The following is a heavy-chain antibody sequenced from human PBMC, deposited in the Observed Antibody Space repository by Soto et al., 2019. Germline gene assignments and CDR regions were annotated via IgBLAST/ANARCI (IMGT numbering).Heavy chain of an antibody. CDR1: GFTFSSYA. J-gene: IGHJ5*02. CDR2: ISGSGGST. V-gene: IGHV3-23*01. CDR3: AKDRAPPRPYGSGSYSSNWFDP. D-gene: IGHD3-10*01. Sequence: PGGSLRLSCAAPGFTFSSYAMSWVRQAPGKGLEWVSAISGSGGSTYYADSVKGRFTISRDNSKNTLYLQMNSLRAEDTAVYYCAKDRAPPRPYGSGSYSSNWFDPWGQGTLVTVSS.